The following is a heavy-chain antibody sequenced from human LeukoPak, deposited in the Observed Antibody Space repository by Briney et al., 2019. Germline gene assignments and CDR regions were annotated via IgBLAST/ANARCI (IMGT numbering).Heavy chain of an antibody. CDR3: ARVRSSGSPLDY. D-gene: IGHD3-10*01. CDR2: ISKSGTST. CDR1: GFTFSDYY. V-gene: IGHV3-11*05. J-gene: IGHJ4*02. Sequence: GGSLRLSCAASGFTFSDYYMSWIRQAPGKGLEWVSYISKSGTSTKYAVSVKGRFSISRDNAKQSLYLQLTSLTAEDTAVYYCARVRSSGSPLDYWGQGTLVTVSS.